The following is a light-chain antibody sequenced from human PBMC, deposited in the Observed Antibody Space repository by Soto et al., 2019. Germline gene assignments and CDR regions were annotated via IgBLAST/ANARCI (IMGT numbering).Light chain of an antibody. Sequence: DIQMTHSPSTLSASVGDRVTITCRASQSISSWLAWYQQKPGKAPKLLIYDASSLESGVPSRFSGSGSGTEFTLTISSLQPDDFATYYCQQYNSYSGLCTFGQGTKLEIK. CDR3: QQYNSYSGLCT. CDR2: DAS. V-gene: IGKV1-5*01. CDR1: QSISSW. J-gene: IGKJ2*02.